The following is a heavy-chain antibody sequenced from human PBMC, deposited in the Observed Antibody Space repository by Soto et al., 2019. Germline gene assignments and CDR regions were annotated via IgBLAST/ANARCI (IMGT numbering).Heavy chain of an antibody. J-gene: IGHJ4*02. CDR1: GGSISSSSYY. V-gene: IGHV4-39*01. D-gene: IGHD2-15*01. Sequence: PSATLSLTCTVSGGSISSSSYYWGWIRQPQGKGLEWIGIIYYSGSTYYYPSLKSRVTISVDTSKNQFSLKLSSVTAADTAVYYCARDIVVVVAASEIVGFFDYWGQGTLVTVSS. CDR3: ARDIVVVVAASEIVGFFDY. CDR2: IYYSGST.